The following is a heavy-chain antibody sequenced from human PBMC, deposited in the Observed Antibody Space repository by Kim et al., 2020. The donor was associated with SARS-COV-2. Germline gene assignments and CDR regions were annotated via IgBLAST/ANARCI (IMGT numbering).Heavy chain of an antibody. CDR3: ARAVYSSSWYRRWFDP. Sequence: ASVKVSCKASGYSFTGYYMHWVRQAPGQGLEWMGRINPKSGGTNYAQKFQGRVTMTRDTSISTAYMELSRLRSDDTAVYYCARAVYSSSWYRRWFDPWGQGTLVTVSS. CDR2: INPKSGGT. V-gene: IGHV1-2*06. D-gene: IGHD6-13*01. J-gene: IGHJ5*02. CDR1: GYSFTGYY.